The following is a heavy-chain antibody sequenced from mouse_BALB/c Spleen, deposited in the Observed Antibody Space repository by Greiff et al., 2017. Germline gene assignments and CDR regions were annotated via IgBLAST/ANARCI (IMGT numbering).Heavy chain of an antibody. V-gene: IGHV14-4*02. J-gene: IGHJ1*01. CDR3: NVNSPYWYFDD. Sequence: VQLQQSGAELVRPGASVKLSCTASGFNIKDYYMHWVKQRPEQGLEWIGWIDPENGDTEYAPKFQGKATMTADTSSNTAYLQLSSLTSEDTAVYYCNVNSPYWYFDDWGAGTTVTVSA. CDR2: IDPENGDT. CDR1: GFNIKDYY. D-gene: IGHD5-1-1*01.